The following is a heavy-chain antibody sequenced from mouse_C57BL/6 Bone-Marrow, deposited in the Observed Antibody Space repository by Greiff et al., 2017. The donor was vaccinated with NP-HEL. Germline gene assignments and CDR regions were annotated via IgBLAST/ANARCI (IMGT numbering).Heavy chain of an antibody. CDR2: IYPGSGSN. J-gene: IGHJ1*03. CDR3: AREGKITTGVATEWDFDV. CDR1: GYTFTSYW. Sequence: VQLQQPGAELVKPGASVKMSCNASGYTFTSYWLTWVKQRPGQGLEWIGDIYPGSGSNNYNEKFKSKATLTVDTSSSPSYMQLSSLTSEDSAVYDCAREGKITTGVATEWDFDVWGTGTTVTVSS. D-gene: IGHD1-1*01. V-gene: IGHV1-55*01.